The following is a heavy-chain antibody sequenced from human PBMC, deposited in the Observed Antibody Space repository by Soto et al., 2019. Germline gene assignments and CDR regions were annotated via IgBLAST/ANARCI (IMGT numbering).Heavy chain of an antibody. J-gene: IGHJ4*02. CDR2: IYWDDDK. V-gene: IGHV2-5*02. Sequence: PTLVNPTQTLTLTCTFSGFSLNTYGVGVGWIRQPPGKALEWLALIYWDDDKRYSPSLKSRLTITKDTSKNQVVLTMTNMDPVDTVTYYCARALGSWGAYYFDYWGQGTLVTVSS. CDR3: ARALGSWGAYYFDY. CDR1: GFSLNTYGVG. D-gene: IGHD3-16*01.